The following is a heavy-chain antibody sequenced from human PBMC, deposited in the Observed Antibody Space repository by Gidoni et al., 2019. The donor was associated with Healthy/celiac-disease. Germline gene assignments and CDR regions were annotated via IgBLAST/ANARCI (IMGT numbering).Heavy chain of an antibody. D-gene: IGHD6-6*01. V-gene: IGHV3-73*02. CDR3: TSRPGGSSSPAGVGSGMDV. CDR2: IRSKANSYAT. J-gene: IGHJ6*02. CDR1: GFTFSGSA. Sequence: EVQLVESGGGLVQPGGSLNLSCAASGFTFSGSAMHWVRQASGKGLEGVGRIRSKANSYATAYAASVKGRFTISRDDSKNTAYLQMNSLKTEDTAVYYCTSRPGGSSSPAGVGSGMDVWGQGTTVTVSS.